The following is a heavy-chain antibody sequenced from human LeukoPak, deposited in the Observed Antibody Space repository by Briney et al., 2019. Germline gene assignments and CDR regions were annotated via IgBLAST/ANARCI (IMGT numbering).Heavy chain of an antibody. CDR2: ISAYNANT. J-gene: IGHJ3*02. CDR3: ARDRAYSGSYCEAFDI. Sequence: ASVKVSCKASGYTFTSYGISWVRQAPGQGLEWMGWISAYNANTNYAQKPQGRVTMTTDTSTSTAYMELRSLRSDDTAVYYCARDRAYSGSYCEAFDIWGQGTMVTVSS. CDR1: GYTFTSYG. V-gene: IGHV1-18*01. D-gene: IGHD1-26*01.